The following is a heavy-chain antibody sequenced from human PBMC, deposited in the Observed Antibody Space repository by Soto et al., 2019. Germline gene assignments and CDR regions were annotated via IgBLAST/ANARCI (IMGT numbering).Heavy chain of an antibody. V-gene: IGHV1-3*04. CDR3: ARDIRGGGAFDA. CDR2: VNTGNGKA. J-gene: IGHJ3*01. D-gene: IGHD3-3*02. Sequence: QVQLAQSGAEVKKPGASVKVSCTASGYIFTDYTIHWVRQAPGQRLEWMGWVNTGNGKAKSSEKFQGRVTITRDTSATTAYMELSNLRSDDTAYYYCARDIRGGGAFDAWGQGTMVTVSS. CDR1: GYIFTDYT.